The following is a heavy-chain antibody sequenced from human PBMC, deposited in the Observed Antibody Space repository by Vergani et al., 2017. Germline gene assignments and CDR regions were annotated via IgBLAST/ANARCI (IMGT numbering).Heavy chain of an antibody. J-gene: IGHJ4*02. CDR2: SIGDGGST. V-gene: IGHV3-43*02. D-gene: IGHD2-21*01. CDR1: GFTFDDYA. CDR3: TTDRWWLFVF. Sequence: EVQLVESGGGVVQPGGSLRLSCAASGFTFDDYAMHWVRQAPGKGLEWVSLSIGDGGSTYYADSVKGLFTISRDNKKNSLYLKMNSLKTEDTAVYYCTTDRWWLFVFWGQGTLVTVSS.